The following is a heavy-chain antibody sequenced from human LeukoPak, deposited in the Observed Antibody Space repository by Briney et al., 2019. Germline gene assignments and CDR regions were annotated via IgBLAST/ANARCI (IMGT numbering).Heavy chain of an antibody. Sequence: SETLSLTCAVYGGSFSGYYWSWIRQPPGKGLEWIGEINHSGSTDYNPSLKSRVTMSADTSKNHFSLNLISVSPADTAVYYCARGGYFYDASGYLDLDYWGQGILVTVSS. V-gene: IGHV4-34*01. CDR2: INHSGST. D-gene: IGHD3-22*01. CDR1: GGSFSGYY. J-gene: IGHJ4*02. CDR3: ARGGYFYDASGYLDLDY.